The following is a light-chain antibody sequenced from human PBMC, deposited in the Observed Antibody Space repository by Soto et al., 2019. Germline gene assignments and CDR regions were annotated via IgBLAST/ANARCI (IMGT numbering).Light chain of an antibody. CDR2: EVS. CDR1: SSDVGSYNR. CDR3: SSYTSSSAVV. Sequence: SALTQPPSVSGSPGQSVTLSCTGTSSDVGSYNRVSWYQQPPGTAPKLMIYEVSNRPSGVPDRFSGSKSGTTASLTISGLRAEDEAYYYCSSYTSSSAVVFGGGTKLTVL. V-gene: IGLV2-18*02. J-gene: IGLJ2*01.